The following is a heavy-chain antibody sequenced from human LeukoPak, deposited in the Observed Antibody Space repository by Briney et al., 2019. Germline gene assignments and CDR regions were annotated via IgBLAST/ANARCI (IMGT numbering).Heavy chain of an antibody. D-gene: IGHD1-26*01. Sequence: PGGSLRLSCAASGFTLKSYATHWVRQAPGKGLEWVAVISYDGSNKYYADSVKGRFTISRDNSKNTLYLQMNSLRAEDTAVYYCAKVNSGSYYGMDVWGQGTTVTVSS. CDR2: ISYDGSNK. CDR3: AKVNSGSYYGMDV. J-gene: IGHJ6*02. CDR1: GFTLKSYA. V-gene: IGHV3-30*18.